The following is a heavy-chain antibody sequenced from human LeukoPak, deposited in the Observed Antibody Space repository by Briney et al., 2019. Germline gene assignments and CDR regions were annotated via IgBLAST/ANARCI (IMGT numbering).Heavy chain of an antibody. CDR3: AKYDSYYYYYYMDV. CDR2: IGGSGGST. CDR1: GFTFNSYA. V-gene: IGHV3-23*01. Sequence: GGSLRLSCAASGFTFNSYAMGWVRQAPGKGLEWVSGIGGSGGSTDYADSVKGRVTISRDNSKNTLYLQMSSLRAEDTAVYYCAKYDSYYYYYYMDVWGKGTTVTVSS. J-gene: IGHJ6*03. D-gene: IGHD1-1*01.